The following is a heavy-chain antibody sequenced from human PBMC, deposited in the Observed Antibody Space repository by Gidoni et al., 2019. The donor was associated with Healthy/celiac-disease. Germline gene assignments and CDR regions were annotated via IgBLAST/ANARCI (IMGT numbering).Heavy chain of an antibody. Sequence: QVQLQEPGPGLAKPLETLSLTCTVPGSSTSRYYWSWIRQPAGKGLEWIGRIYTSGSTNYKPSLKSRVTMSVDTSKNQFSLKLSSVTAADTAVYCCARVRGGGYSYGNYFDYWGQGTLVTVSS. CDR1: GSSTSRYY. CDR3: ARVRGGGYSYGNYFDY. CDR2: IYTSGST. J-gene: IGHJ4*02. D-gene: IGHD5-18*01. V-gene: IGHV4-4*07.